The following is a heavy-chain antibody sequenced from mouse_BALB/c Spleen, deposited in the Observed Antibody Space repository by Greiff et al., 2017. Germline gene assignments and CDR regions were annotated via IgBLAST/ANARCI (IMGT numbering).Heavy chain of an antibody. CDR2: IYPGSGST. D-gene: IGHD2-3*01. CDR1: GYTFTSYW. J-gene: IGHJ1*01. V-gene: IGHV1S22*01. CDR3: TRNDGYYWYFDV. Sequence: LKQPGSELVRPGASVKLSCKASGYTFTSYWMHWVKQRPGQGLEWIGNIYPGSGSTNYDEKFKSKATLTVDTSSSTAYMQLSSLTSEDSAVYYCTRNDGYYWYFDVWGAGTTVTVSS.